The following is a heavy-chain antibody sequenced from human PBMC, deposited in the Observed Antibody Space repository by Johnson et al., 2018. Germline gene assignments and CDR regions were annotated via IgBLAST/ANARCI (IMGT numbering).Heavy chain of an antibody. CDR1: GFTFSSYW. V-gene: IGHV3-7*01. D-gene: IGHD3-3*01. CDR2: VKRDGNEK. Sequence: VQLVQSGGGLVQPGGSLRLSCTASGFTFSSYWMTWVRQAPGKGLEWVANVKRDGNEKYYVDSVKGRFTISRDNAKNSLFLQMNNLRAEDTAVYYCARESALSNFWSGRDRLYYFDYWGQGTLVTVSS. J-gene: IGHJ4*02. CDR3: ARESALSNFWSGRDRLYYFDY.